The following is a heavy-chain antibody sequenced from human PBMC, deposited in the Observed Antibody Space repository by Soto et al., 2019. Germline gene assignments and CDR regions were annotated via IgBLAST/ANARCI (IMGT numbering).Heavy chain of an antibody. Sequence: SETLSLTCAVYGGSFSGYYWSWIRQPPGKGLEWIGEINHSGSTNYNPSLKSRVTISVDTSNNQFSPKLSSVTAADTAVYYCARDLRPGWFDPWGQETLVTVSS. J-gene: IGHJ5*02. CDR3: ARDLRPGWFDP. V-gene: IGHV4-34*01. CDR2: INHSGST. CDR1: GGSFSGYY.